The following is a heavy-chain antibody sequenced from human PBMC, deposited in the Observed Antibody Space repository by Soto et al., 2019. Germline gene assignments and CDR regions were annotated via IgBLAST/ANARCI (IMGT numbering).Heavy chain of an antibody. CDR2: IYYSGST. Sequence: SETLSLTCTVSGGSISSGGYYWSWIRQHPGKGLEWIGYIYYSGSTHYNPSLKSRVTISVDTSKNQFSLKLSSVTAADTAVYYCARHYGSGGSCYNALDDWGQGTLVTVSS. V-gene: IGHV4-31*03. CDR1: GGSISSGGYY. CDR3: ARHYGSGGSCYNALDD. D-gene: IGHD2-15*01. J-gene: IGHJ4*02.